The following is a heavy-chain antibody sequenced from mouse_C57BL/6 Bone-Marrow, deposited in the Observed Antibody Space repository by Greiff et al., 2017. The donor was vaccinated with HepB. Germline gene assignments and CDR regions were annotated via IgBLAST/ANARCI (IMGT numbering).Heavy chain of an antibody. J-gene: IGHJ4*01. CDR3: AVSGPYYAMDY. V-gene: IGHV5-4*01. CDR1: GFTFSSYA. CDR2: IGDGGSYT. D-gene: IGHD6-2*01. Sequence: EVQVVESGGGLVKPGGSLKLSCAASGFTFSSYAMSWVRQTPEKRLEWVATIGDGGSYTYYPDNVKGRFTISRDNAKNNLYLQMSHLKSEDTAMYYCAVSGPYYAMDYWGQGTSVTVSS.